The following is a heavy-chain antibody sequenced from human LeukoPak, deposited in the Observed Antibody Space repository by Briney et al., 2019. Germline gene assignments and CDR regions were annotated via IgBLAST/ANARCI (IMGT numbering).Heavy chain of an antibody. D-gene: IGHD3-22*01. V-gene: IGHV4-34*01. CDR1: GGSFSGYY. Sequence: PSETLSLTCAVYGGSFSGYYWSWIRQPPGKGLEWIREINHSGSTNYNPSLKSRVTITVDTSKNQFSLKLSSVTAADTAVYYCAREGGNYYDSSGYLHWGQGTLVTVSS. CDR3: AREGGNYYDSSGYLH. CDR2: INHSGST. J-gene: IGHJ4*02.